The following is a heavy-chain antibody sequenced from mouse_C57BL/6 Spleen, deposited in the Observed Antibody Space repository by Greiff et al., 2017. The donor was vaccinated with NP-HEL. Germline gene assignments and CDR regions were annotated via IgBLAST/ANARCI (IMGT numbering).Heavy chain of an antibody. J-gene: IGHJ2*01. Sequence: VQLVESGAELMKPGASVKLSCKATGYTFTGYWIEWVKQRPGHGLEWIGEILTGSGSTNYNEKFKGKATFTADTSSNTAYMQLSSLTTEDSAIYYCARRDFGYFYWGQGTTLTVSS. CDR2: ILTGSGST. CDR1: GYTFTGYW. D-gene: IGHD2-3*01. V-gene: IGHV1-9*01. CDR3: ARRDFGYFY.